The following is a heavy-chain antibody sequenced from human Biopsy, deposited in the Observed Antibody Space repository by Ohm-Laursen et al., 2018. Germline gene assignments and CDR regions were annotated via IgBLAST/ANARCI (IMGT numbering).Heavy chain of an antibody. CDR1: GYTYSDYY. J-gene: IGHJ6*02. D-gene: IGHD3-22*01. CDR2: INHSGRT. Sequence: SQTLSFTAEVYGYTYSDYYWIWLRQTPGQGLEWIGEINHSGRTNYNPSLKSRVTISVDTSKNQFSLKLRSVTAADTAVYYCVRGVDYYDPYHYYALDVWGQGTTVTVSS. V-gene: IGHV4-34*01. CDR3: VRGVDYYDPYHYYALDV.